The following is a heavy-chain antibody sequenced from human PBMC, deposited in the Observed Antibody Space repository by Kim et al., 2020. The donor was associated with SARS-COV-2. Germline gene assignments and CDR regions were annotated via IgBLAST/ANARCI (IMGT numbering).Heavy chain of an antibody. Sequence: ADPGRGRFTISRDNSRNTLYLQMNSLRAEDTAVYYCAKEGWFGELLSLDYWGQGTLVTVSS. V-gene: IGHV3-23*01. J-gene: IGHJ4*02. D-gene: IGHD3-10*01. CDR3: AKEGWFGELLSLDY.